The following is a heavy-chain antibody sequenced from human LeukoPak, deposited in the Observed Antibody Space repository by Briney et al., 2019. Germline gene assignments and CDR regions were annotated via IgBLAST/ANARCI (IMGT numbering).Heavy chain of an antibody. Sequence: GGSLRLSCEASGFTLSNRWMTWVRQAPGKGLEWVATIKQGGGEKFYVDSERGRFTISEDSAKNSLYLQMNSLRADDTAVYYCARDPFDHWGQGTLVTVSS. CDR3: ARDPFDH. CDR2: IKQGGGEK. J-gene: IGHJ5*02. V-gene: IGHV3-7*01. CDR1: GFTLSNRW.